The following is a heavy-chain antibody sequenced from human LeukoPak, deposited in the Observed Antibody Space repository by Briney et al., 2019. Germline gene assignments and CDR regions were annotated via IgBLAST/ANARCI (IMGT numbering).Heavy chain of an antibody. V-gene: IGHV3-23*01. Sequence: AGSLRLSCAASGFTFSSYAMSWVRQASGKGLEWVSAISGSGGSTYYADSVKGRFTISRDNSKNTLYLQMNSLRAEDTAVYYCAKKRDSSSGWNWFDPWGQGTLVTVSS. CDR1: GFTFSSYA. D-gene: IGHD6-19*01. CDR2: ISGSGGST. CDR3: AKKRDSSSGWNWFDP. J-gene: IGHJ5*02.